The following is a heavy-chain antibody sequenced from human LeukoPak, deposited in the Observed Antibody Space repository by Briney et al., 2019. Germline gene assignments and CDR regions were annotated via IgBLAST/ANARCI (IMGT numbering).Heavy chain of an antibody. CDR2: IYYSGST. V-gene: IGHV4-59*01. CDR1: GGSISSYY. J-gene: IGHJ6*02. D-gene: IGHD1-1*01. CDR3: ARDGDNWNDGRYYYYGMDV. Sequence: SETLSLTCTVSGGSISSYYWSWIRQPPGKGLEWIGYIYYSGSTNYNPSLESRVTISVDTSKNQFSLKLSSVTAADTAVYYCARDGDNWNDGRYYYYGMDVWGQGTTVTVSS.